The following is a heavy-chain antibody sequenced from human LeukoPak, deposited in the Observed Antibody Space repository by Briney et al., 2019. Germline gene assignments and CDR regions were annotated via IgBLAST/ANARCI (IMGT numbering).Heavy chain of an antibody. CDR3: AKGGGWLYYFDY. V-gene: IGHV3-13*04. J-gene: IGHJ4*02. CDR2: IGTAGDT. Sequence: PGGSLRLSCAASGFTFSSYDMHWVRQATGKGLEWVSAIGTAGDTYYPGSVKGRFTISRENAKNSLYLQMNSLRAGDTAVYYCAKGGGWLYYFDYWGQGTLVTVSS. CDR1: GFTFSSYD. D-gene: IGHD4-23*01.